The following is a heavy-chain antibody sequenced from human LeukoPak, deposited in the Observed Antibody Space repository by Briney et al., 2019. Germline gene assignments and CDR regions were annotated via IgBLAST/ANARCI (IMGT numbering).Heavy chain of an antibody. CDR1: GYTFTSYG. V-gene: IGHV1-2*02. Sequence: ASVKVSCKASGYTFTSYGISWVRQAPGQGLEWMGWINPNSGGTNYAQKFQGRVTMTRDTSISTAYMELSRLRSDDTAVYYCARVGGYYYGSGSYGFYYYYMDVWGKGTTVTISS. CDR2: INPNSGGT. J-gene: IGHJ6*03. CDR3: ARVGGYYYGSGSYGFYYYYMDV. D-gene: IGHD3-10*01.